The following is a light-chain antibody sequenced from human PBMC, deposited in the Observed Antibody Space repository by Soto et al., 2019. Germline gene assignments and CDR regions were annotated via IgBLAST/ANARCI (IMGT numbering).Light chain of an antibody. CDR2: EVT. J-gene: IGLJ3*02. V-gene: IGLV2-14*01. CDR3: SSYTNKNTWV. Sequence: QSVLTQPASVTGSPGQSITISCTGTTSDVGGYDCVSWFQQYPGTAPKLMIYEVTNRPSGVSDRFSGSKSVNTASLTISGLQPEYEADYYCSSYTNKNTWVFGGGTKLTVL. CDR1: TSDVGGYDC.